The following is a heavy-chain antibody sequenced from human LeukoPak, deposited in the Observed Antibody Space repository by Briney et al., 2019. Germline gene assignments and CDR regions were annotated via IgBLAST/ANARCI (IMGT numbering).Heavy chain of an antibody. CDR3: ATELDDY. J-gene: IGHJ4*02. Sequence: GASVKVSCKASGYTFTNYHMHWVRQATGQGLEWMGWMNPNSGNTGYAQKFQGRVTMTRNTSISTAYMELSSLRSEDTAVYYCATELDDYWGQGTLVTVSS. CDR2: MNPNSGNT. D-gene: IGHD1-26*01. V-gene: IGHV1-8*01. CDR1: GYTFTNYH.